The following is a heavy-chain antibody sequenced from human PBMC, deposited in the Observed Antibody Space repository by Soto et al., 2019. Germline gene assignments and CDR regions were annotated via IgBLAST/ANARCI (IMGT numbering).Heavy chain of an antibody. V-gene: IGHV1-69*06. CDR2: LIPIFGTA. Sequence: PVKVSCKSSGGTFSSYAISWVRQAPGQGLEWMGGLIPIFGTANYAQKFQGRVTLTADKSTRTAYMDLSSLRSEDTAVYYCRRRGSGSYFLWYFSSGRDIWGQWTTVTVSS. D-gene: IGHD3-10*01. J-gene: IGHJ6*02. CDR1: GGTFSSYA. CDR3: RRRGSGSYFLWYFSSGRDI.